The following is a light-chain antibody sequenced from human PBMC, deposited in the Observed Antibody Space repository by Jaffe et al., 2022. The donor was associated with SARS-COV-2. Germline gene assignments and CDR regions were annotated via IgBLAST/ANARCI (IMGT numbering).Light chain of an antibody. Sequence: EIVLTQSPATLSVSPGERATLSCRASQSVSSNLAWYQQKPGQAPRLFIYGASTRATGIPARFSGSGSGTEFTLTISSLQSEDFALYYCQQYNNWPRTFGQGTKVDIK. CDR2: GAS. CDR1: QSVSSN. CDR3: QQYNNWPRT. J-gene: IGKJ1*01. V-gene: IGKV3-15*01.